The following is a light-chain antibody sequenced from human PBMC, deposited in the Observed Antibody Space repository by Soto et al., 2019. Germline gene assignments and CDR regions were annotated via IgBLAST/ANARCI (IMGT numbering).Light chain of an antibody. Sequence: DIVLTQTPLSLVVTLGQPASISCKSSQSLAFRDGYIYLNWLQQRPGQPPRLLIYKTSNRFSGVPDRCSGSGAGTEFTLKISKVEAEDVGVYYCAEAALLPHAFGQGTKVEIK. CDR3: AEAALLPHA. V-gene: IGKV2-24*01. CDR2: KTS. CDR1: QSLAFRDGYIY. J-gene: IGKJ1*01.